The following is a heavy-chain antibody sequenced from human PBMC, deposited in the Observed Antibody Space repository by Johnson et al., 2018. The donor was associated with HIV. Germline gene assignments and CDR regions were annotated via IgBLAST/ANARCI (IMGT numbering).Heavy chain of an antibody. CDR2: IKQDGSEK. CDR1: GFTFSSYR. D-gene: IGHD2-8*01. J-gene: IGHJ3*02. V-gene: IGHV3-7*01. Sequence: VHLVESGGGLVQPGGSLRLSCAASGFTFSSYRMSWVRQAPGKGLEWVANIKQDGSEKYYVDSVKGRFTISRDNSKNTLYLQMNSLRAEDTAVYYCARVGVDLISYAFDIWGQGTMVTVSS. CDR3: ARVGVDLISYAFDI.